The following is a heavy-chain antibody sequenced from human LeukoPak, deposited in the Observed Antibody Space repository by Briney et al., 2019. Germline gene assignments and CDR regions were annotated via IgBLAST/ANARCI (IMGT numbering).Heavy chain of an antibody. CDR3: TTDQGRYCSSTSCYVFDY. D-gene: IGHD2-2*01. CDR2: IKSKTDGGTT. J-gene: IGHJ4*02. V-gene: IGHV3-15*01. CDR1: GFTFSNAW. Sequence: GGSLRLSCAASGFTFSNAWMCWVRQAPGKGLEWVGRIKSKTDGGTTDYAAPVKGRFTISRDDSKNTLYLQMNRLKTEDTAVYYCTTDQGRYCSSTSCYVFDYWGQGTLVTVSS.